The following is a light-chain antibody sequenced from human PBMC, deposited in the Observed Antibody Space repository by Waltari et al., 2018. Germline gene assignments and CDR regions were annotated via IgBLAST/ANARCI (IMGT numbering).Light chain of an antibody. V-gene: IGLV1-40*01. CDR2: ANT. CDR1: SSNIGAGSD. Sequence: QSVLTQPPSVSGAPGQRVTISCTGGSSNIGAGSDVHWYQQFPGAAPRLLTNANTNRPSGVPDRFSGSKSGASASLAITGLQAEDEADYDCQSYDSRLGWVFGGGTKLTVL. J-gene: IGLJ3*02. CDR3: QSYDSRLGWV.